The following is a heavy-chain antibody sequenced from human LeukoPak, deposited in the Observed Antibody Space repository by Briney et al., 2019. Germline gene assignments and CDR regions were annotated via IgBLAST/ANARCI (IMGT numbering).Heavy chain of an antibody. CDR3: ARLDCGGDCYVDY. CDR1: GASFTSNY. CDR2: IYYSGTI. D-gene: IGHD2-21*02. J-gene: IGHJ4*02. Sequence: SETLSLTCTVSGASFTSNYWAWIRQPPGKGLEWIGYIYYSGTITYNPSLERRITMSVDMSKTQFSLRLNSATATDTAVYYCARLDCGGDCYVDYWGQGTLVTVSS. V-gene: IGHV4-59*08.